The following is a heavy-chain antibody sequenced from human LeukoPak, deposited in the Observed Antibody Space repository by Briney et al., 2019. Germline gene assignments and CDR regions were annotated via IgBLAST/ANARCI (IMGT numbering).Heavy chain of an antibody. CDR2: ISSSSSYI. V-gene: IGHV3-21*01. CDR3: AKGKKRYFDWLFSDY. J-gene: IGHJ4*02. Sequence: GGSLRLSCAASGFTFSSYSMNWVRQAPGKGLEWVSSISSSSSYIYYADSVKGRFTISRDNSKNTLFLQMNSLRAEDTAVYYCAKGKKRYFDWLFSDYWGQGTLVTVSP. D-gene: IGHD3-9*01. CDR1: GFTFSSYS.